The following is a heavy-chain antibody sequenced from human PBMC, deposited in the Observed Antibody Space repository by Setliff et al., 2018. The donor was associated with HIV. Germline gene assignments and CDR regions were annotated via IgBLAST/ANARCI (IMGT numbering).Heavy chain of an antibody. CDR1: GASITSGIYY. D-gene: IGHD1-26*01. V-gene: IGHV4-61*02. CDR2: VYFSGST. J-gene: IGHJ5*02. Sequence: SETLSLTCSVSGASITSGIYYWAWIRHPAGKGLEFIGRVYFSGSTNYNPSLKSRVTISLDTSKNRFSLNLRSVTAADTAVYYCARGFGSLDPWGKGTLVTVSS. CDR3: ARGFGSLDP.